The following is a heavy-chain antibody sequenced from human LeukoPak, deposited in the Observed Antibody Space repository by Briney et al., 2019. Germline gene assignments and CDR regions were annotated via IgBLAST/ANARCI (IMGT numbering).Heavy chain of an antibody. CDR3: AREEATMVRGVTND. D-gene: IGHD3-10*01. V-gene: IGHV4-61*02. CDR2: IYTSGST. CDR1: GGSISSSSDY. J-gene: IGHJ4*02. Sequence: SETLSLTCTVSGGSISSSSDYWGWIRQAPGKGLEWIGRIYTSGSTNYNPSLKSRVTMSVDTSKNQFSLKLSSVTAADTAVYYCAREEATMVRGVTNDWGQGTLVTVSS.